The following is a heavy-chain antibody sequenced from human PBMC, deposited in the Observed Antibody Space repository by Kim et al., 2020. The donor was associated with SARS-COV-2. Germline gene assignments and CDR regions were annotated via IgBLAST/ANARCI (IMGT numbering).Heavy chain of an antibody. J-gene: IGHJ5*02. D-gene: IGHD3-10*01. V-gene: IGHV1-3*01. CDR3: AREGSGSYNWLDP. CDR2: INGGNGNT. Sequence: ASVKVSCKASGYTFETFSLYWLRQAPGQRFEWMGWINGGNGNTRYSQNFQGRVTFTRDTSATTAYMELTSLTFKDTAVYYCAREGSGSYNWLDPWGQGTLVTVSS. CDR1: GYTFETFS.